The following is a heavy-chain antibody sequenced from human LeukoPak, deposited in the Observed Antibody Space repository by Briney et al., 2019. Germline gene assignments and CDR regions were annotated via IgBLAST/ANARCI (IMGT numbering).Heavy chain of an antibody. CDR3: ARERFTIFGVVIIEYMDV. CDR2: ISSSGST. Sequence: SETLSLPCTVSGDSISSGDYYWSWIRQPAGKGLEWIGRISSSGSTNYNPSLKSRVTISLDKSKNQFSLKLSSVTAADTAVYYCARERFTIFGVVIIEYMDVWGKGTTVTVSS. CDR1: GDSISSGDYY. J-gene: IGHJ6*03. V-gene: IGHV4-61*02. D-gene: IGHD3-3*01.